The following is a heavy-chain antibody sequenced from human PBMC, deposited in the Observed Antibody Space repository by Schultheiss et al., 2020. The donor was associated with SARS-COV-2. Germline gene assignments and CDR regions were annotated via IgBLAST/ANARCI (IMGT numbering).Heavy chain of an antibody. Sequence: SQTLSLTCAVSGYSISSSNWWGWIRQPPGKGLEWIGYIYYSGSIYYNPSLKSRVTMSVDTSKNQFSLKLSSVTAADTAVYYCARGGGRGYIVQNWFDPWGQGTLVTVSS. J-gene: IGHJ5*02. CDR1: GYSISSSNW. V-gene: IGHV4-28*02. CDR2: IYYSGSI. D-gene: IGHD2-8*01. CDR3: ARGGGRGYIVQNWFDP.